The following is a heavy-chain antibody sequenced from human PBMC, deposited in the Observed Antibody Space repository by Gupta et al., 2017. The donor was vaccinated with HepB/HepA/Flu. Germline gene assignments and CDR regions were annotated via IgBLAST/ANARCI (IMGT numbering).Heavy chain of an antibody. CDR2: ISSSSSYI. CDR1: GFTFSSYS. D-gene: IGHD3-10*01. V-gene: IGHV3-21*01. J-gene: IGHJ6*02. Sequence: EVQLVESGGGLVKPGGSLRLSCAASGFTFSSYSMNGVRQAPGKGLEWVSSISSSSSYIYYADSVKGRFTISRDNAKNSLYLQMNSLRAEDTAVYYCARAVWFGELSEGMDVWGQGTTVTVSS. CDR3: ARAVWFGELSEGMDV.